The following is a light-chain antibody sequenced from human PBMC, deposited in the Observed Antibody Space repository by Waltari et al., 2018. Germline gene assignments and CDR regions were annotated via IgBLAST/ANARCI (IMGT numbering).Light chain of an antibody. Sequence: EIVLTQSPGTLSLSPGERATLSCRASQTIERNYLAWYQQKPGQAPRLLMYDASSRATGIPDRFSGSGSGTDFTLTISRLEPEDFAVYYCQQCSTSPLTFGGGTKVEIK. J-gene: IGKJ4*01. V-gene: IGKV3-20*01. CDR1: QTIERNY. CDR3: QQCSTSPLT. CDR2: DAS.